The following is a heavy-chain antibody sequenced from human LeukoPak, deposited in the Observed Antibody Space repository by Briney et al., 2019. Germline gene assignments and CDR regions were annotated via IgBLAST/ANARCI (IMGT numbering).Heavy chain of an antibody. CDR1: GFTFTSYS. CDR3: ARDMGGYCSGGSCYSGWFDS. CDR2: ITSSGTYI. Sequence: PGGSLRLSCAASGFTFTSYSMNWGRQAPGKGLEWVSSITSSGTYIYYADSVRGRFTISRDNAKNSLYLQMNSLRAEDTAVYYCARDMGGYCSGGSCYSGWFDSWGQGTLVTVSS. D-gene: IGHD2-15*01. V-gene: IGHV3-21*01. J-gene: IGHJ5*01.